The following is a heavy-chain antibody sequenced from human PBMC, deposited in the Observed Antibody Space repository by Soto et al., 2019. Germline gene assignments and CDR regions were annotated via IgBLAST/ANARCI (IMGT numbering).Heavy chain of an antibody. V-gene: IGHV3-66*01. CDR1: GITVSSHY. J-gene: IGHJ6*03. CDR3: ARENYGWYEAYYYCYFMDV. D-gene: IGHD6-19*01. Sequence: EVQLVESGGALVQPGGSLRLSCAASGITVSSHYMTWVRQAPGKGLEWVSVIYGDGTTYYADSVKGRFIISRDESKDMLYRQMNSLRVEDTAVYFCARENYGWYEAYYYCYFMDVWGKGTTVTVSS. CDR2: IYGDGTT.